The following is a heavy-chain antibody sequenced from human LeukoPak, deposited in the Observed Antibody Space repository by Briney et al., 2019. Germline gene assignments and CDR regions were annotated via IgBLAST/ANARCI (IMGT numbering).Heavy chain of an antibody. CDR3: ARDGQGTAAGVDY. CDR1: GFTFSSYS. J-gene: IGHJ4*02. CDR2: ISSSSSYL. D-gene: IGHD6-13*01. V-gene: IGHV3-21*01. Sequence: GGSLRLSCAASGFTFSSYSMNWVRQAPGKGLEWVSSISSSSSYLYYADSVKGRFTISKDNAKNSLYLQMNSLRAEDTAVYYCARDGQGTAAGVDYWGQGTLVTVSS.